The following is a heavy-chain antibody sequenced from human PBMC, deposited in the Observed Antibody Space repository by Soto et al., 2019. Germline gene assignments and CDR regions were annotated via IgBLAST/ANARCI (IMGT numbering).Heavy chain of an antibody. Sequence: SETLSLTCTLSGGSVSSCSFYWSWTRHPPGKGLAWIGYIYYSGSTNYTPSLRSRVTISVDTSKNQFSLKLSSVTAADTAVYYCARVGLYYDSSGYDYWGQGSLVTVSS. CDR2: IYYSGST. V-gene: IGHV4-61*01. D-gene: IGHD3-22*01. CDR1: GGSVSSCSFY. CDR3: ARVGLYYDSSGYDY. J-gene: IGHJ4*02.